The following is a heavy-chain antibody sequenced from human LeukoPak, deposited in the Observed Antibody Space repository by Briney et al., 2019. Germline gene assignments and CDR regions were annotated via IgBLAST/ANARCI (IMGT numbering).Heavy chain of an antibody. CDR2: IRTNGVST. CDR3: VALGYI. D-gene: IGHD3-22*01. CDR1: GFTFSSYA. Sequence: GGSLRLSCSASGFTFSSYAMHWVRQAPGKGLEYVSAIRTNGVSTYYAYSVKGRFTISRDNSKNTLYLQMSSLRAEDTAMYYCVALGYIWGQGTLVTVSS. J-gene: IGHJ4*02. V-gene: IGHV3-64D*06.